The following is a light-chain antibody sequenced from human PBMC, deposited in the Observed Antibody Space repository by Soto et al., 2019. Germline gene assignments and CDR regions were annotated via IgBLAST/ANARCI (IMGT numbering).Light chain of an antibody. CDR2: DVN. CDR3: NSFTTSDTYV. V-gene: IGLV2-18*02. CDR1: SSDIGAYNR. J-gene: IGLJ1*01. Sequence: HSVLTQPPSVSGSPGQSVTISCTGTSSDIGAYNRVSWYQQSPGAAPKLMICDVNNRPSGVPERFSGSKSGNTASLTIFGLQAEDEADNYCNSFTTSDTYVFGTGTKVTVL.